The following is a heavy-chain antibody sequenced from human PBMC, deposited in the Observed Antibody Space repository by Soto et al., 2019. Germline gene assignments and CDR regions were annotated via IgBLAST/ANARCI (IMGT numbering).Heavy chain of an antibody. J-gene: IGHJ5*02. CDR2: VYYTGST. CDR3: VRTAREGAVAPHWFDR. D-gene: IGHD2-21*02. V-gene: IGHV4-30-4*01. Sequence: SETLTLTCTVSGASIRSTDYYWSWIRQAPGKGLEWIGYVYYTGSTYYNPSLMSRLTISVDTSKNQFSLKLTSVTAAETAVYYCVRTAREGAVAPHWFDRWGQGTQVTVSS. CDR1: GASIRSTDYY.